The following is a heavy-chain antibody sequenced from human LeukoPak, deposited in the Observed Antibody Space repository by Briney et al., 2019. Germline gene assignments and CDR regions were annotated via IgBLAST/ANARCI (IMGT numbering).Heavy chain of an antibody. V-gene: IGHV3-74*03. J-gene: IGHJ4*02. CDR3: ARDSDDSDY. CDR1: GFTFSRYW. Sequence: PGGSLRLSCAASGFTFSRYWMNWVRQAPGKGLVWVSRINTDGNNTTYADSVKGRFTISRDNAKNTLYLQLSSLRPEDTAVYYWARDSDDSDYWGQGTRVTVSS. D-gene: IGHD3-3*01. CDR2: INTDGNNT.